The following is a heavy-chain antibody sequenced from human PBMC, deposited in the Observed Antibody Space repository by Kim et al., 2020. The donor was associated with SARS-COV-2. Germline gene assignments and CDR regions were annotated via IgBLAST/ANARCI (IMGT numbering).Heavy chain of an antibody. D-gene: IGHD3-10*01. CDR1: GFTFSSYA. V-gene: IGHV3-30*04. Sequence: GGSLRLSCAASGFTFSSYAMHWVRQAPGKGLEWVAVISYDGSNKYYADSVKGRFTISRDNSKNTLYLQMNSLRAEDTAVYYCARERIPLRGVNGPSWFDPWGQGTLVTVSS. CDR3: ARERIPLRGVNGPSWFDP. CDR2: ISYDGSNK. J-gene: IGHJ5*02.